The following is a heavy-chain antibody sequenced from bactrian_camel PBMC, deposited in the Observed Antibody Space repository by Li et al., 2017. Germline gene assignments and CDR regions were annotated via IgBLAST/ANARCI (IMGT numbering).Heavy chain of an antibody. J-gene: IGHJ4*01. V-gene: IGHV3S26*01. CDR1: GFPFSTYW. D-gene: IGHD5*01. CDR2: FDADGST. CDR3: LVGFDY. Sequence: VQLVESGGGLVQPGGSLRLSCAASGFPFSTYWMYWFRQAPGKEREGVAAFDADGSTSYADSVKGRFTISKDNAKNTLYLQLNSLTTDDTAMYFCLVGFDYWGRGTQVTVS.